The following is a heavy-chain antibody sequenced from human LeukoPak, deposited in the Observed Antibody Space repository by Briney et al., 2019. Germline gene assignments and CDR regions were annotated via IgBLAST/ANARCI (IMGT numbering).Heavy chain of an antibody. J-gene: IGHJ4*02. D-gene: IGHD3-10*01. Sequence: GGSLRLSCAASGFTFSSYSMNWVRQAPGKGLEWVSYISSSSSTIYYADSVKGRFTISRDNAKNSLYQQMNSLRAEDTAVYYCARAAFGVDYWGQGTLVTVSS. V-gene: IGHV3-48*01. CDR1: GFTFSSYS. CDR3: ARAAFGVDY. CDR2: ISSSSSTI.